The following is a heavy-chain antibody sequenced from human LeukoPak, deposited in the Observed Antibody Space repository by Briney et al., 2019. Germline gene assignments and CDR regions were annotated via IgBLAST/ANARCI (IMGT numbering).Heavy chain of an antibody. Sequence: ASVKVSCKASGYTFTSYGISWVRQAPGQGLEWMGWISAYNGNTNYAQKLQGRVTMTTDTSTSTAYMELSSLRSEDTAVYYCARDQEVRGVIFYYGMDVWGQGTTVTVSS. D-gene: IGHD3-10*01. CDR2: ISAYNGNT. V-gene: IGHV1-18*01. J-gene: IGHJ6*02. CDR1: GYTFTSYG. CDR3: ARDQEVRGVIFYYGMDV.